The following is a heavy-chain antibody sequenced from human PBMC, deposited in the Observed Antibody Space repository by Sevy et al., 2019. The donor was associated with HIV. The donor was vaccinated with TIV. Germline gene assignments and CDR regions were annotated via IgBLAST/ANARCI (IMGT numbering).Heavy chain of an antibody. J-gene: IGHJ4*02. V-gene: IGHV3-7*01. D-gene: IGHD6-19*01. CDR2: VNNDGSGQ. CDR3: ARNSGN. Sequence: GGSLRLSCAASGFTFTNFWTSWVRQAPGKGLEWVANVNNDGSGQKYADSVKGRFIISRDNAKNSLYLQMNSLRTEDTAVYYCARNSGNWGQGTLVTVS. CDR1: GFTFTNFW.